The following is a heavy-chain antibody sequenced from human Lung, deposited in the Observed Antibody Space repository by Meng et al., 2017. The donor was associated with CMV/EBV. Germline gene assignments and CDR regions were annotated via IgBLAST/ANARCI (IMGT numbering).Heavy chain of an antibody. Sequence: SISSGGYYWSWIRQHPGKGLEWIGYIYYSGSTYYNPSLKSRVTISVDTSKNQFSLKLRSVTAADTAVYYCARGPSTVTVGRVGFDYWGQGTLVTVSS. D-gene: IGHD2-21*02. V-gene: IGHV4-31*02. CDR3: ARGPSTVTVGRVGFDY. CDR1: SISSGGYY. J-gene: IGHJ4*02. CDR2: IYYSGST.